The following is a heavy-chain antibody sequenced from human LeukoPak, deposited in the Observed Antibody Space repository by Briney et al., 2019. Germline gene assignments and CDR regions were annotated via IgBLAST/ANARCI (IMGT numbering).Heavy chain of an antibody. Sequence: SETLSLTCTVSGGSISSSSYYWGWIRQPPGKGLEWIGSIYYSGSTYYNPSLKSRVTISVDTSKNQFSLKLSSATAADTAVYYCARLGLYYYNSSGYLNDFDYWGQGTLVTVSS. D-gene: IGHD3-22*01. CDR3: ARLGLYYYNSSGYLNDFDY. CDR1: GGSISSSSYY. J-gene: IGHJ4*02. V-gene: IGHV4-39*01. CDR2: IYYSGST.